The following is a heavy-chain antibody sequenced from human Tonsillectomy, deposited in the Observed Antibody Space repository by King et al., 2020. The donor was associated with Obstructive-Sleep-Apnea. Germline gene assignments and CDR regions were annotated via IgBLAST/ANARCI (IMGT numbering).Heavy chain of an antibody. V-gene: IGHV3-9*01. CDR1: GFTFDDYA. CDR3: AKDMRVGATHYYYGMDV. CDR2: ISWNSGSI. D-gene: IGHD1-26*01. Sequence: VQLVESGGGLVQPGRSLRLSCAASGFTFDDYAMHWVRQAPGKGLEWVSGISWNSGSIGYAVSVKGRFTISRDNAKNSLYLQMNSLRAEDTALYYCAKDMRVGATHYYYGMDVWGQGTTVTVSS. J-gene: IGHJ6*02.